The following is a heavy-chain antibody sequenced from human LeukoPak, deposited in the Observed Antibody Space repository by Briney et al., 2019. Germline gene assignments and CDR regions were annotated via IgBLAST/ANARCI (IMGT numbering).Heavy chain of an antibody. CDR1: GYTFTSYL. J-gene: IGHJ4*02. Sequence: GESLKISCEASGYTFTSYLIAWVRQMPGKGLEWMGIIYPGDSETRYSPSFQGQVTISVDKSISAAYLQWSSLKASDTAMYYCARRSSIGARLFDYWGQGTLVTVSS. V-gene: IGHV5-51*01. CDR2: IYPGDSET. CDR3: ARRSSIGARLFDY. D-gene: IGHD6-6*01.